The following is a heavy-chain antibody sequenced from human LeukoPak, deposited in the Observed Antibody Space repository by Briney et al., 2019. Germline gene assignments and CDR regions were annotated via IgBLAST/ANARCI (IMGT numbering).Heavy chain of an antibody. D-gene: IGHD2-21*01. Sequence: SETLSLTCTVSGGSISSGGYYWSWIRQHPGKGLEWIGYIYYSGSAYYNPSLKSRVTISVDTSKNQFSLKLSSVTAADTAVYYCARGRRFPEFQHWGQGTLVTVSS. CDR2: IYYSGSA. V-gene: IGHV4-31*03. CDR3: ARGRRFPEFQH. CDR1: GGSISSGGYY. J-gene: IGHJ1*01.